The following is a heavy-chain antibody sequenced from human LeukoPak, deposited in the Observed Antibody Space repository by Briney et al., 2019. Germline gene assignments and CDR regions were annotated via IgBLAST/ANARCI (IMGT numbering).Heavy chain of an antibody. CDR1: GFTFSSYS. V-gene: IGHV3-53*01. CDR2: IYSGGST. CDR3: ARLYSSGWRGYFDY. Sequence: GGSLRLSCAASGFTFSSYSMNWVRQAPGKGLEWVSVIYSGGSTYYADSVKGRFTISRDNSKNTLYLQMNSLRAEDTAVYYCARLYSSGWRGYFDYWGQGTLVTVSS. D-gene: IGHD6-19*01. J-gene: IGHJ4*02.